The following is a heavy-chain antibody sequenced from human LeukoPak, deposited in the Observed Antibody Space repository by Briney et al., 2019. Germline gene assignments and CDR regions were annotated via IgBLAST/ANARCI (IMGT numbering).Heavy chain of an antibody. CDR3: ARDLGQYYDTSDNWFDP. J-gene: IGHJ5*02. CDR2: IKQDGREK. V-gene: IGHV3-7*01. Sequence: GGSLRLSCAASGFTFSSYWMSWVRQAPGKGLEWVANIKQDGREKYYVDSVKGRFTISRDNAKNSLFPQMNSLRAEDTAVYYCARDLGQYYDTSDNWFDPWGQGTLVTASS. CDR1: GFTFSSYW. D-gene: IGHD3-22*01.